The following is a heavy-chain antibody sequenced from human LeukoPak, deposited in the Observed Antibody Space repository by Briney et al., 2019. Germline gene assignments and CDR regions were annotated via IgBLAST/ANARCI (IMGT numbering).Heavy chain of an antibody. CDR2: ISGSGDII. V-gene: IGHV3-23*01. D-gene: IGHD6-25*01. Sequence: GGSLRLSCAASGFSFNKYFMTWVRQAPGMGLEWVSVISGSGDIIHYTDSVKGRFTVSRDNSKNTLYLQMNSLRAEDTAIYYCAKGLIPGRLRYDVDVWGHGTTVTVSS. CDR1: GFSFNKYF. J-gene: IGHJ6*02. CDR3: AKGLIPGRLRYDVDV.